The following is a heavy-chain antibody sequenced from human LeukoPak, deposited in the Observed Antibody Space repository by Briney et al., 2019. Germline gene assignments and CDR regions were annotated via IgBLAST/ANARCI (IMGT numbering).Heavy chain of an antibody. J-gene: IGHJ4*02. D-gene: IGHD3-3*01. V-gene: IGHV4-59*08. Sequence: SETLSLTCTVSGGSISSYYWSWIRQPPGKGLEWIGYIYYSGSTNYNPSLKSRVTISVDTSKNQFSLKLSSVTAADTAVYYCGRFWSGVRPPDYWGQGTLVTVSS. CDR2: IYYSGST. CDR3: GRFWSGVRPPDY. CDR1: GGSISSYY.